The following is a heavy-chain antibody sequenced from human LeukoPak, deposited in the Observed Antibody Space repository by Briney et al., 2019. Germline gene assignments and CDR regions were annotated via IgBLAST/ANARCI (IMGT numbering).Heavy chain of an antibody. J-gene: IGHJ4*02. CDR3: ARALSYSYGSMDF. Sequence: GGSLRLSCAASGLTFSGYSMNWVRQAPGKGLEWVSSISSGSKYIYNADSVKGRFTISRDNAKNSLYLQMNSLRAEDTAVYYCARALSYSYGSMDFWGQGTLVIVSS. V-gene: IGHV3-21*01. CDR2: ISSGSKYI. CDR1: GLTFSGYS. D-gene: IGHD5-18*01.